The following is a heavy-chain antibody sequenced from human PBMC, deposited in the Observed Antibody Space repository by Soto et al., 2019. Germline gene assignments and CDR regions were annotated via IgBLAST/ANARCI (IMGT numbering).Heavy chain of an antibody. CDR1: GFTFSDHY. CDR3: VRDSGRGFYFDY. J-gene: IGHJ4*02. D-gene: IGHD3-10*01. Sequence: EVQLVESGGGLVQPGGSLRLSCVASGFTFSDHYMDWVRQAPGKGLEWVGRIRNRPNSYTTQYAAFVKGRFAVLRDDSENLVYLQMTDLKTEDTAVYYCVRDSGRGFYFDYWGQGAQVTVSS. CDR2: IRNRPNSYTT. V-gene: IGHV3-72*01.